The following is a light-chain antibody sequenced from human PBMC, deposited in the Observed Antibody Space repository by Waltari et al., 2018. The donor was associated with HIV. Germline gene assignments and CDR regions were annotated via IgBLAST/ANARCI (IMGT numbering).Light chain of an antibody. CDR3: CSYAGVGIFVV. CDR2: EVT. V-gene: IGLV2-23*02. CDR1: SSDVGNYNF. Sequence: QSALTQPASVSGSPGHSITIFCTGTSSDVGNYNFVSWYQHHPGKAPKLIIYEVTKRPSRISDRFSASKSGNTASLTISGLQAEDEADYYCCSYAGVGIFVVFGGGTKVTVL. J-gene: IGLJ2*01.